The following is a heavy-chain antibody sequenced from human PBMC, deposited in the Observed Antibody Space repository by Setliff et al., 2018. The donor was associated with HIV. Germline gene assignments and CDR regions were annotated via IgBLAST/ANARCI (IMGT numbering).Heavy chain of an antibody. D-gene: IGHD7-27*01. CDR3: ARDVSTGDLDY. CDR1: GYTFTGYY. V-gene: IGHV1-2*06. J-gene: IGHJ4*02. CDR2: VNPNIGST. Sequence: ASVKVSCKASGYTFTGYYIHWVRQAPGQGLQWMGRVNPNIGSTNYAQNFQGRATMTRDTSVNTAFMELSSLRSEDTAVYYCARDVSTGDLDYWGQGTLVTVSS.